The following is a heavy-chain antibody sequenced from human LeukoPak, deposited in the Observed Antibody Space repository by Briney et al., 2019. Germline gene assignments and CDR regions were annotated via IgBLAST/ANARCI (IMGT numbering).Heavy chain of an antibody. Sequence: GGSLRLSCEASGFTFSTFAMIWVRQPPGKGLEWVSRIFPSGGEIHYADSARGRFTISRDNSKSTLSLQMNSLRAEDTAIYYCATYRQVLLPFESWGQGTLVTVSS. CDR3: ATYRQVLLPFES. J-gene: IGHJ4*02. V-gene: IGHV3-23*01. D-gene: IGHD2-8*02. CDR1: GFTFSTFA. CDR2: IFPSGGEI.